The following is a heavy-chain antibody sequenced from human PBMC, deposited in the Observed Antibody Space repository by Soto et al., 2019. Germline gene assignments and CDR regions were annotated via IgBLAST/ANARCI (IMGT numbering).Heavy chain of an antibody. Sequence: PGESLKISCKGSGYSFTSYWISWVRQMPGKGLEWMGRIDPSDSYANYSPSFQGHVTISADKSISTAYLQWSSLKASDTAMYYCARSSGQIVVVPAATDDYYGMDVWGQGTMVTVSS. CDR2: IDPSDSYA. D-gene: IGHD2-2*01. V-gene: IGHV5-10-1*01. CDR3: ARSSGQIVVVPAATDDYYGMDV. J-gene: IGHJ6*02. CDR1: GYSFTSYW.